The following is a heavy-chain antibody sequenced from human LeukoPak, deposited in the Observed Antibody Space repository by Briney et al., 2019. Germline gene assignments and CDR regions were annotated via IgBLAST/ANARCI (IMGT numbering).Heavy chain of an antibody. CDR3: AREAVAGNFDY. Sequence: GGSLRLSCAASGFTFSSYAMHWVRQAPGKGLEWVAVISYDGSNKYYADSVKGRFTISRDNSKSTLYLQMNSLRAEDTAVYYCAREAVAGNFDYWGQGTLVTVSS. J-gene: IGHJ4*02. CDR2: ISYDGSNK. CDR1: GFTFSSYA. D-gene: IGHD6-19*01. V-gene: IGHV3-30*04.